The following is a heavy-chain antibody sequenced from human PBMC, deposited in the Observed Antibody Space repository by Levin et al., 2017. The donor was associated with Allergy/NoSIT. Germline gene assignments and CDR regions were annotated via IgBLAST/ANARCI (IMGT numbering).Heavy chain of an antibody. Sequence: ASVKVSCKASGYTFTGYYMHWVRQAPGQGLEWMGWINPNSGGTNYAQKFQGRVTMTRDTSISTAYMELSRLRSDDTAVYYCARERYGSGSYYNDYYDYYGMDVWGQGTTVTVSS. CDR1: GYTFTGYY. J-gene: IGHJ6*02. V-gene: IGHV1-2*02. CDR3: ARERYGSGSYYNDYYDYYGMDV. D-gene: IGHD3-10*01. CDR2: INPNSGGT.